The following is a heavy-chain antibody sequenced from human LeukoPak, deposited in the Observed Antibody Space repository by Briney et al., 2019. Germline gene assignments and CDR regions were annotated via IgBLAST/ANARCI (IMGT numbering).Heavy chain of an antibody. CDR2: INPNSGGT. J-gene: IGHJ5*02. Sequence: EASVKVSCTASGYTFTGYYMHWVRQAPGQGLERMGRINPNSGGTNYAQKFQGRVTMTRDTSISTAYMELSRLRSDDTAVYYCARARRVGPIGGWFDPWGQGTLVTVSS. CDR1: GYTFTGYY. V-gene: IGHV1-2*06. D-gene: IGHD3-16*01. CDR3: ARARRVGPIGGWFDP.